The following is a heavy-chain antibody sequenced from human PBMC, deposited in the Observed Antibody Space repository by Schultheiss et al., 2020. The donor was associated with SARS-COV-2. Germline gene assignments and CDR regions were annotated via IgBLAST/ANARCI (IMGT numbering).Heavy chain of an antibody. Sequence: SETLSLTCSVSGGSINSYYWSWFRQPPGKGLEWIAEIYHTGGTNYNPSLKSRVTISVDKSKNQFSLKLSSVTAADTAVYYCASMTRDSSSWLDYWGQGTLVTVSS. CDR2: IYHTGGT. V-gene: IGHV4-59*12. CDR1: GGSINSYY. D-gene: IGHD6-13*01. CDR3: ASMTRDSSSWLDY. J-gene: IGHJ4*02.